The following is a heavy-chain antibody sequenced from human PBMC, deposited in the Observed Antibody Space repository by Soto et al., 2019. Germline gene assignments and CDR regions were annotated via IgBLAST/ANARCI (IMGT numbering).Heavy chain of an antibody. CDR2: INPSGGST. V-gene: IGHV1-46*01. Sequence: ASVKVSCKASGYTFPSYYMHWVRQAPGQGLEWMGIINPSGGSTSYAQKFQGRVTMTRDTSTSTVYMELSSLRSEDTAVYYCARGEGRYCTNGVCPGAFDIWGQGTMVTVSS. CDR3: ARGEGRYCTNGVCPGAFDI. CDR1: GYTFPSYY. D-gene: IGHD2-8*01. J-gene: IGHJ3*02.